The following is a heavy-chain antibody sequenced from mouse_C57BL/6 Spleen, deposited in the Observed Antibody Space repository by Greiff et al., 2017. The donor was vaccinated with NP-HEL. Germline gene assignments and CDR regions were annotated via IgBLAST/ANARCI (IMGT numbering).Heavy chain of an antibody. CDR2: IYPGDGDT. V-gene: IGHV1-82*01. D-gene: IGHD4-1*01. Sequence: QVQLQQSGPELVKPGASVKISCKASGYAFSSSWMNWVKQRPGKGLEWIGRIYPGDGDTNYNGKFKGKATLTADKSSSTAYMQLSSLTSEDSAVYCCARSPRWDGDHFDYWGQGTTLTVSS. J-gene: IGHJ2*01. CDR1: GYAFSSSW. CDR3: ARSPRWDGDHFDY.